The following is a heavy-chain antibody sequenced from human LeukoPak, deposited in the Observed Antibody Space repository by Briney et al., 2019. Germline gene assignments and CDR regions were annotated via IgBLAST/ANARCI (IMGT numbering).Heavy chain of an antibody. Sequence: SETLSLTCAVYGGSFSGYYWSWIRQPPGKGLEWIGEINHSGSTNYNPSLKSRVTISVDTSKNQFSLKLSSVTAADTAVYYCASSSGQHWGQGTLVTVFS. CDR3: ASSSGQH. V-gene: IGHV4-34*01. J-gene: IGHJ1*01. CDR2: INHSGST. D-gene: IGHD3-10*01. CDR1: GGSFSGYY.